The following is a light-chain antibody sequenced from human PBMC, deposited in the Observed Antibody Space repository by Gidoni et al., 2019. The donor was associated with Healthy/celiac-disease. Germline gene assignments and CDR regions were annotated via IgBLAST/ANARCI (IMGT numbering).Light chain of an antibody. V-gene: IGKV1-33*01. CDR1: QDISNY. CDR2: DAS. CDR3: QQYDNLPFT. J-gene: IGKJ3*01. Sequence: IQMTQSPSSLSASVGDRVTITCQASQDISNYLNWYQQKPVKAPKLLIYDASTLEPGVPSRFSGSGSGTDFTFTISSLQTEDIATYYCQQYDNLPFTFXPXTKVDIK.